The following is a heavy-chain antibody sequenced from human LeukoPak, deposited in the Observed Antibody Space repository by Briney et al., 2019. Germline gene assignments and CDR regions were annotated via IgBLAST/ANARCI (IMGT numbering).Heavy chain of an antibody. J-gene: IGHJ4*02. D-gene: IGHD4-17*01. CDR3: ARNRPTTVTTIDY. V-gene: IGHV1-69*06. CDR2: IIPIFGTA. Sequence: ASVKVSCKAFGYTFTSNYMHWVRQAPGQGLEWMGGIIPIFGTANYAQKFQGRVTITADKSTSTAYMELSSLRSEDTAVYYCARNRPTTVTTIDYWGQGTLVTVSS. CDR1: GYTFTSNY.